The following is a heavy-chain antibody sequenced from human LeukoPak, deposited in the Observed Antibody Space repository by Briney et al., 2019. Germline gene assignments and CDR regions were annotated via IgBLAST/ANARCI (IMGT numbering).Heavy chain of an antibody. J-gene: IGHJ4*02. V-gene: IGHV3-30*18. CDR1: GFTFSTYA. CDR2: ISYDGSYK. CDR3: VKEASKTFGIYTADY. D-gene: IGHD3-16*01. Sequence: PGGSLRLSCAASGFTFSTYAMHWVRQAPGKGLEWVAVISYDGSYKYYADSVKGRFSISRDNSKKTLYLQMSSLRDEDTAVYYCVKEASKTFGIYTADYWGQGTLVTVSS.